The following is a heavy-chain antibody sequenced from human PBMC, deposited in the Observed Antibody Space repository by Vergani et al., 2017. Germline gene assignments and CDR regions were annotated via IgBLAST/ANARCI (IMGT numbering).Heavy chain of an antibody. J-gene: IGHJ4*02. V-gene: IGHV3-30*18. CDR1: GFTFSSYG. Sequence: QVQLVESGGGVVQPGRSLRLSCAASGFTFSSYGMHWVRQAPGKGLEWVAVISYDGSNKYYADSVKGRFTISRDNSKNTLYLQMNSLRAEDTAVYYCAKDQGAMAHYFDYWGQGTLVTVSS. CDR3: AKDQGAMAHYFDY. CDR2: ISYDGSNK. D-gene: IGHD5-18*01.